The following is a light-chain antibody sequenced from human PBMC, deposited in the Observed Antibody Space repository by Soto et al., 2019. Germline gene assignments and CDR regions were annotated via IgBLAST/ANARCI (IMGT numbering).Light chain of an antibody. CDR1: QSVSTY. Sequence: EIVLTQSPATLSMSPGERATLSCRASQSVSTYLAWYQQKPGQAPRLLIFDASNSASGIPSRFSVSRSWTNFTPTITRLEPEDFAVYFCQQRSHWPPLTFDGGTKVEIK. V-gene: IGKV3-11*01. J-gene: IGKJ4*01. CDR2: DAS. CDR3: QQRSHWPPLT.